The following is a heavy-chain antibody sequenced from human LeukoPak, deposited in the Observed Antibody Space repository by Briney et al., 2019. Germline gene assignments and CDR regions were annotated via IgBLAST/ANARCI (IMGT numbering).Heavy chain of an antibody. CDR3: ARHQHSGSPYWYFDL. CDR2: SYYSGST. D-gene: IGHD1-26*01. J-gene: IGHJ2*01. CDR1: GGCMSSYY. V-gene: IGHV4-59*08. Sequence: PSETLTLTCTVSGGCMSSYYWSWIRQPPGKGLEWIGYSYYSGSTNYNPSLKSRVTISVDTSKNQFSLKLSSVTAADTAVYYSARHQHSGSPYWYFDLWGRGTLVTVSS.